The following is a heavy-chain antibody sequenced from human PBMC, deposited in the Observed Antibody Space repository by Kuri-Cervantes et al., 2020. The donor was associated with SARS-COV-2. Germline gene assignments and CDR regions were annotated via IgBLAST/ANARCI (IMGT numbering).Heavy chain of an antibody. Sequence: LSLTCAASGFTFSSFAMSWVRQAPGKGLEWVSAISGSDDSTHYADSVKGRFTISRDNSKNTLYLQMNSLRAEDTAVYYCAKYWGVVVPAAIDWGQGTLVTVSS. CDR3: AKYWGVVVPAAID. J-gene: IGHJ4*02. CDR1: GFTFSSFA. D-gene: IGHD2-2*01. V-gene: IGHV3-23*01. CDR2: ISGSDDST.